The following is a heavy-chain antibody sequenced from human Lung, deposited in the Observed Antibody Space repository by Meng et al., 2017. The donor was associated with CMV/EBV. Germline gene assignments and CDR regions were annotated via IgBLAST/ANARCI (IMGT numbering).Heavy chain of an antibody. CDR3: ATSRCSGGSCQIDY. Sequence: SGYIFTGHYMHWVRQAPGQGLEWMGWINPNSGRTNYAEKFQDWVTMSRDTSISTAYMELSGLKSDDTAVYYCATSRCSGGSCQIDYWGQGSLVTVSS. J-gene: IGHJ4*02. CDR1: GYIFTGHY. V-gene: IGHV1-2*04. D-gene: IGHD2-15*01. CDR2: INPNSGRT.